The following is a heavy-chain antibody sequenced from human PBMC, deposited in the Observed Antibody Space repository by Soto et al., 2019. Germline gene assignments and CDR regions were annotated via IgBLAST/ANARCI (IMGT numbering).Heavy chain of an antibody. J-gene: IGHJ6*02. CDR3: ASWLKGAGIGGYYYYGMDV. V-gene: IGHV1-69*12. D-gene: IGHD6-19*01. CDR1: GGSFRNYA. Sequence: QVQLVQSGAEVKKPGSSVKVSCKASGGSFRNYALSWVRQAPGQGLEWMGGIMPMFGRADYAPKFQGRVTITAAESTSTAHMDLSSLRSEDPAVYYCASWLKGAGIGGYYYYGMDVWGQGTTVTVSS. CDR2: IMPMFGRA.